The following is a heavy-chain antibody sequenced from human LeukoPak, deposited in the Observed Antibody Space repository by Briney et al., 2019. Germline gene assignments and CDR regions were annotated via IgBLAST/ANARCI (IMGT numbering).Heavy chain of an antibody. CDR3: ASRYCSSTSCYFDY. CDR1: GYTFTSYY. CDR2: INPSGGST. D-gene: IGHD2-2*01. J-gene: IGHJ4*02. Sequence: ASVKVSCKASGYTFTSYYMHWVRQAPGQGLEWMGIINPSGGSTSYAQKFQGRVTMTRDMSTSTVYMELSSLRSEDTAAYYCASRYCSSTSCYFDYWAREPWSPSPQ. V-gene: IGHV1-46*01.